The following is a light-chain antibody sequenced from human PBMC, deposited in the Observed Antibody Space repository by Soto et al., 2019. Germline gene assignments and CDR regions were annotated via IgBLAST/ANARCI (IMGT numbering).Light chain of an antibody. CDR2: WAS. CDR3: QQYYSNPWT. J-gene: IGKJ1*01. V-gene: IGKV4-1*01. Sequence: DFVMTQSPESLPVSLGERATINCKSSQSVLYSSNNKNYLAWYQQKPGQPPRLLIYWASTRESGVPDRFSGRGSGTDFTLTISSLQAEDVAVYYCQQYYSNPWTFGQGTKVKIK. CDR1: QSVLYSSNNKNY.